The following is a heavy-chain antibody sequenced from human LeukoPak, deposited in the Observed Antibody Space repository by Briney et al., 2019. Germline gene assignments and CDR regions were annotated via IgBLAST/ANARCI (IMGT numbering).Heavy chain of an antibody. CDR1: GFTFSSYS. Sequence: PGGSLRLSCAASGFTFSSYSMNWVRQAPGKGLEWVSSISSSSSYIYYADSVKGRFTISRDNSKNTLYLQMNSLRAEDTAVYYCAKDLENVGYDAFDIWGQGTMVTVSS. V-gene: IGHV3-21*01. CDR3: AKDLENVGYDAFDI. J-gene: IGHJ3*02. CDR2: ISSSSSYI. D-gene: IGHD5-24*01.